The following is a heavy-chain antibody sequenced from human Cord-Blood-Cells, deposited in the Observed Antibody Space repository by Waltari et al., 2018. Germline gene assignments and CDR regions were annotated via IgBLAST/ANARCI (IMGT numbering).Heavy chain of an antibody. CDR3: ARIRIEYSSSSYYYYGMDV. D-gene: IGHD6-6*01. CDR1: GGSVSSGSYY. Sequence: QVQLQESGPGLVKPSETLSLTCTVSGGSVSSGSYYWSWIRQPPGKGLEWIGDIDYSRSTNYNPSLKSRVTRSVDTSKNQFSLKLSSVTAADTAVYYCARIRIEYSSSSYYYYGMDVWGQGTTVTVSS. CDR2: IDYSRST. J-gene: IGHJ6*02. V-gene: IGHV4-61*01.